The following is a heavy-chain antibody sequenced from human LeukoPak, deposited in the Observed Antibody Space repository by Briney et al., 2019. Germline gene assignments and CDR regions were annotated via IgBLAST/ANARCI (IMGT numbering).Heavy chain of an antibody. CDR2: IYYSGST. J-gene: IGHJ4*02. Sequence: KPSETLSLTCTVSGGSISSYYWSWIRQPPGKGLEWIGYIYYSGSTNYNPSLKSRVTISVDTSKNQFSLKLSSVTAADTAVYYCAREGQYSGYDSWGQGTLVTVSS. V-gene: IGHV4-59*01. CDR1: GGSISSYY. D-gene: IGHD5-12*01. CDR3: AREGQYSGYDS.